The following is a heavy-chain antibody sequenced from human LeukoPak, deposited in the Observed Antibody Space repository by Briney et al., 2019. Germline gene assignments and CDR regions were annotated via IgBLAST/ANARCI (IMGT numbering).Heavy chain of an antibody. CDR1: GYSISSGHY. J-gene: IGHJ6*03. CDR2: FYHSGTT. Sequence: SETLSLTCTVSGYSISSGHYWGWIRQPPGKGLEWIGRFYHSGTTYYNPSLKSRVTISVDTSKNQFSLKLSSVTAADTAVYYCARALDYYDSSGYYSYYYYMDVWGKGTTVTVTS. V-gene: IGHV4-38-2*02. D-gene: IGHD3-22*01. CDR3: ARALDYYDSSGYYSYYYYMDV.